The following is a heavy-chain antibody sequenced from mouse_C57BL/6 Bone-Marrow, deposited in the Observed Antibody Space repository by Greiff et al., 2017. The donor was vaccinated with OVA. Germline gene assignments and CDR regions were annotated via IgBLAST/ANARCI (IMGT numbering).Heavy chain of an antibody. CDR1: GYTFTSYG. CDR2: IYPRSGNT. D-gene: IGHD2-4*01. V-gene: IGHV1-81*01. Sequence: QVQLQQSGAELARPGASVKLSCKASGYTFTSYGISWVKQRTGQGLEWFGEIYPRSGNTYYNEKFKGKATLTADKSSSTAYMELRSLTSEDSAVYFCARSGLRRGDWFAYWGQGTLVTVSA. CDR3: ARSGLRRGDWFAY. J-gene: IGHJ3*01.